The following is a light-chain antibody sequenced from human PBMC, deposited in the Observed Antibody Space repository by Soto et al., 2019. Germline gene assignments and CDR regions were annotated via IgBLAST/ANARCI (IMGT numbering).Light chain of an antibody. CDR3: QSYDSSLSVV. Sequence: QSVLTQPPSVSGAPGQRVTISCTGSSSNIGAGYDVHWYQQLPGTVPQLLIYGNSKRPSGVPDRFSGSKSGTSASLAITGLQAEDEAYYYCQSYDSSLSVVFGRGTKVTVL. V-gene: IGLV1-40*01. CDR1: SSNIGAGYD. J-gene: IGLJ2*01. CDR2: GNS.